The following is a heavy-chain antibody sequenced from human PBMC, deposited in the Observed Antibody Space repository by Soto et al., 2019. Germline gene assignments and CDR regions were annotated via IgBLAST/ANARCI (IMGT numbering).Heavy chain of an antibody. CDR1: SFRFSAYG. D-gene: IGHD6-19*01. V-gene: IGHV3-30*18. J-gene: IGHJ4*01. CDR2: ISDDGKTQ. Sequence: QVKLVEFGGAVVQSGRSLRLSCTASSFRFSAYGMHWVRQAPGKGLEWVALISDDGKTQFFTESVEGRFTISRDNSRNTLYLQMNRLRPEDTAVYYCVKGGYKTGWPPVDHWGHGTRVTVSS. CDR3: VKGGYKTGWPPVDH.